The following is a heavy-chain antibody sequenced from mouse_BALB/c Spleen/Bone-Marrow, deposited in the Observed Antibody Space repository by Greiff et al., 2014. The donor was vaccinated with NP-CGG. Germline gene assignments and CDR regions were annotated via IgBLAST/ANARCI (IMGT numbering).Heavy chain of an antibody. V-gene: IGHV2-9-2*01. CDR1: GFSLTSYD. CDR2: IWTGGGT. J-gene: IGHJ3*01. Sequence: VKLMESGPGLVAPSQSLSITCTVSGFSLTSYDISWIRQPPGKGLEWLGVIWTGGGTNYNSAFMSRLSISKDNSKSQVFLKMNSLQTDDTAIYYCVRPFAYWGQGTLVTVSA. CDR3: VRPFAY.